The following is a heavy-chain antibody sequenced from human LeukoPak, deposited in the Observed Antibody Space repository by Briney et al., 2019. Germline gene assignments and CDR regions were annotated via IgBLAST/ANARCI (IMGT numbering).Heavy chain of an antibody. CDR1: GFTFSDYY. J-gene: IGHJ4*02. Sequence: KPGGSLRLSCAASGFTFSDYYMSWIRQAPGKGLEWVSYISSSSSYTNYADSVKGRFTISRDNAMNSLYLQMNSLRAEDTAVYYCAREDLSVAGHDYWGQGTLVTVSS. D-gene: IGHD4-23*01. CDR3: AREDLSVAGHDY. V-gene: IGHV3-11*05. CDR2: ISSSSSYT.